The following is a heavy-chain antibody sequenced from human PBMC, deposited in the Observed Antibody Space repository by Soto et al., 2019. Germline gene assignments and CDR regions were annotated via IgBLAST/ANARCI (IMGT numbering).Heavy chain of an antibody. CDR1: GFTFSSYA. CDR3: AIAGVREITRSWSLVYY. CDR2: ISYDGGNT. J-gene: IGHJ4*02. D-gene: IGHD1-20*01. V-gene: IGHV3-30-3*01. Sequence: QVQLVASGGGVVQPGRSLRLSCAASGFTFSSYAMHWVRQAPGKGLEWVAVISYDGGNTYYADSVKGRFTISRDNSKNLREQRITSNGEDDTAGYYCAIAGVREITRSWSLVYYWGQGTLVTVSS.